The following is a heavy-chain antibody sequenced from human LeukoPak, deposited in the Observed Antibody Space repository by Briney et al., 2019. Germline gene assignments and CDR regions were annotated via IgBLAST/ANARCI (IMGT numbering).Heavy chain of an antibody. CDR1: GFTFSSYA. CDR2: ISYDGSNK. J-gene: IGHJ6*02. Sequence: GGSLRLSCAASGFTFSSYAMHWVRQAPGKGLEWVAVISYDGSNKYYADSVKGRFTISRDNSKNTLYLQMNSLRAEDTAVYYCARDRKGALDYGMDVWGQGTTVTVSS. V-gene: IGHV3-30*04. CDR3: ARDRKGALDYGMDV.